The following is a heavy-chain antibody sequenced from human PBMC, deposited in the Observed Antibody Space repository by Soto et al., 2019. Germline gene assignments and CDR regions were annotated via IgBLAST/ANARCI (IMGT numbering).Heavy chain of an antibody. D-gene: IGHD3-3*01. V-gene: IGHV3-30*18. J-gene: IGHJ4*02. CDR2: ISYDGSNK. CDR3: AKDIGFWSHDGFDY. CDR1: GFTFSSYG. Sequence: GGSLRLSCAASGFTFSSYGMHWVRQAPGKGLEWVAVISYDGSNKYYADSVKGRFTISRDNSKNTLYLQMNSLRAEDTAVYYCAKDIGFWSHDGFDYWGQGTLVTVSS.